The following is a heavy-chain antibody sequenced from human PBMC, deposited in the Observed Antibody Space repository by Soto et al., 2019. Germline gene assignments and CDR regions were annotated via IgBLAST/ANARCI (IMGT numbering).Heavy chain of an antibody. J-gene: IGHJ4*02. CDR2: FIPAYRTL. D-gene: IGHD3-3*01. V-gene: IGHV1-69*13. CDR1: GGSFGKSA. CDR3: ATGVIWIGYFTVDS. Sequence: SVKVSCKASGGSFGKSAINWVRQTPGQGLEWLGGFIPAYRTLNYAQKFQGRVTITADESTGTAYMTLSSLASDDTAVYYCATGVIWIGYFTVDSWGQGTRVTVSS.